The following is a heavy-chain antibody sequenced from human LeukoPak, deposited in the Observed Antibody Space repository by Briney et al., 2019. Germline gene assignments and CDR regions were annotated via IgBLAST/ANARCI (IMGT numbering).Heavy chain of an antibody. CDR1: GFTFSSYA. CDR3: ARGGNGDSAVDY. J-gene: IGHJ4*02. CDR2: ISGSGGST. V-gene: IGHV3-23*01. D-gene: IGHD4-17*01. Sequence: PGGSLRLSCAASGFTFSSYAMSWVRQAPGKGLEWVSAISGSGGSTYYADSVKGRFTISRDNAKNSVYLHMNSLRAEDTAVYYCARGGNGDSAVDYWGQGTLVTVSS.